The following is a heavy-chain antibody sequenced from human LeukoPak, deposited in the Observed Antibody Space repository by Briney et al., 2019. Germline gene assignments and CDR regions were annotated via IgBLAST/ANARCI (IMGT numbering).Heavy chain of an antibody. D-gene: IGHD3-3*01. CDR1: AGSISSYY. V-gene: IGHV4-59*01. CDR2: INYSGNT. Sequence: SETLSLTCTVTAGSISSYYWSWIRQPPGKGLEWIGYINYSGNTKYNPSLKSRVTMSIDTSKNQFSLKLSSVTAADTATYYCATGGFGVVVEEAFDFWGQGTTVTVSS. CDR3: ATGGFGVVVEEAFDF. J-gene: IGHJ3*01.